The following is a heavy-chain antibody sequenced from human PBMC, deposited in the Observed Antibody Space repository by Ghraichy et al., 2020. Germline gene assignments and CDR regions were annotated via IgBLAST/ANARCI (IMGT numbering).Heavy chain of an antibody. Sequence: SETLSLTCTVSGAPISYKYWNWVRQPPGKGLEWIGYIHYSGSTNYKSSLKSRVTISVDTSKNQFSLRLTSVTAADTAVYYCARSSGSSVYCYYGMDLWGQATTVTVSS. V-gene: IGHV4-59*01. D-gene: IGHD1-26*01. CDR3: ARSSGSSVYCYYGMDL. J-gene: IGHJ6*02. CDR1: GAPISYKY. CDR2: IHYSGST.